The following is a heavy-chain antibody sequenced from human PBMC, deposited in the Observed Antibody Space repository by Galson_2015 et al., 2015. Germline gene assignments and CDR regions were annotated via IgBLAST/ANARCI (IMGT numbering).Heavy chain of an antibody. CDR1: GFTFRNYW. D-gene: IGHD1-14*01. CDR3: ARDANRGGEFDY. V-gene: IGHV3-7*03. J-gene: IGHJ4*02. Sequence: SLRLSCAASGFTFRNYWMVWVRQTPEKGLQWVAKIKYDGSQTFYVDSVKGRFTISRDNDENSLDLQMNSLRDDDTAGYYCARDANRGGEFDYWCQGALVAVSS. CDR2: IKYDGSQT.